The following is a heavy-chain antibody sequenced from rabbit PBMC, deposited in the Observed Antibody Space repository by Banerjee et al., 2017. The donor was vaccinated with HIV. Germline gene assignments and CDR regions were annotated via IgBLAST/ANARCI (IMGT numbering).Heavy chain of an antibody. CDR1: GFSFSSGYY. J-gene: IGHJ3*01. Sequence: QSLEESGGDLVKPGASLTLTCTASGFSFSSGYYMCWVRQAPGKGLEWIACIYPPSGSTYYASWAKGRFTISKTSSTTVTLQMTSLTAADTATYFCARSRGFAGYAYALDLWGQGTLVTDS. CDR3: ARSRGFAGYAYALDL. D-gene: IGHD6-1*01. CDR2: IYPPSGST. V-gene: IGHV1S40*01.